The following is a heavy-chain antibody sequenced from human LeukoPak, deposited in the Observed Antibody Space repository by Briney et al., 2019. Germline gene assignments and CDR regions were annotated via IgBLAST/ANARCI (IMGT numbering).Heavy chain of an antibody. V-gene: IGHV3-23*01. CDR3: AKDGYSYGDSTGYFDY. CDR1: GFTFSSYA. CDR2: ISGSGGST. J-gene: IGHJ4*02. Sequence: PGGSLRLSCAASGFTFSSYAMSWVRQAPGKGLEWVPAISGSGGSTYYADSVKGRFTISRDNSKNTLYLPLNSLRAEDTAVYYCAKDGYSYGDSTGYFDYWGQGTLVTVSS. D-gene: IGHD5-18*01.